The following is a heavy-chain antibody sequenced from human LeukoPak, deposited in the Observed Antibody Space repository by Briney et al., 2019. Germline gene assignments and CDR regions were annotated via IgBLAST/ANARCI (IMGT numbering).Heavy chain of an antibody. CDR2: IESDGST. V-gene: IGHV3-74*01. CDR1: GFTFSTYW. CDR3: ARAPSEIGGYYPEYFRH. J-gene: IGHJ1*01. Sequence: GGSLRLSCAASGFTFSTYWMHWVRQAPGKGLVWVSRIESDGSTNYADSVKGRFTISRDNAKNTLSLQMNSLRPEDTGVYYCARAPSEIGGYYPEYFRHWGQGTLVTVPS. D-gene: IGHD3-3*01.